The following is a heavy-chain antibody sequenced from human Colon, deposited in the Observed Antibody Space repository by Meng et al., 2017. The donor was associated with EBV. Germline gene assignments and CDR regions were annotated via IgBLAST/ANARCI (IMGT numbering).Heavy chain of an antibody. V-gene: IGHV1-46*02. CDR1: GYTFNTYY. J-gene: IGHJ5*02. CDR2: INPSGGSS. CDR3: ARVSKGGSYRFDP. Sequence: QVQPVQSGAEVKKPGASVRVSCKASGYTFNTYYMHWVRQAPGQGLEWMGVINPSGGSSIYAQRFQGRVTMTSDTSTTTVYMDLSSLRSEDTAVYYCARVSKGGSYRFDPWGQGTLVTVSS. D-gene: IGHD1-26*01.